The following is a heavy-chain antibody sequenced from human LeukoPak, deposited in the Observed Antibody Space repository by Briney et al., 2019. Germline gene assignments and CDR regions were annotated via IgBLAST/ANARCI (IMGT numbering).Heavy chain of an antibody. CDR2: ISAYNGNT. CDR1: GYTFTTYG. D-gene: IGHD1-26*01. Sequence: ASVKVSCKASGYTFTTYGITRVRQAPGQGLEWMGWISAYNGNTNYAQKLQGRVTMTRNTSISTAYMELSSLRSEDTAVYYCARGRRSRGHSGSYYVFDYWGQGTLVTVSS. CDR3: ARGRRSRGHSGSYYVFDY. V-gene: IGHV1-18*01. J-gene: IGHJ4*02.